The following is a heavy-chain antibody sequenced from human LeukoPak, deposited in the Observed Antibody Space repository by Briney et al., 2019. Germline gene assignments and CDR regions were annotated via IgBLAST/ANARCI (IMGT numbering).Heavy chain of an antibody. CDR1: GYTFTSYD. CDR2: MNPNSGNT. J-gene: IGHJ6*02. Sequence: ASVKVSCKASGYTFTSYDINWVRQATGQGLEWMGWMNPNSGNTGYAQKFQGRVTMTRNTSISTAYMELSSLRSGDTAVYYCARATSPIYYYYYGMDVWGQGTTVTVSS. CDR3: ARATSPIYYYYYGMDV. V-gene: IGHV1-8*01.